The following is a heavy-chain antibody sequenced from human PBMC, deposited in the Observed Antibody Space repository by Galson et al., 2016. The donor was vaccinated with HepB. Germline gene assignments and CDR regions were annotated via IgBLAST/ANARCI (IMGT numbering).Heavy chain of an antibody. CDR2: ISASGGST. CDR1: GFTFTSYA. CDR3: AKDRDGAVAGTVDFDS. D-gene: IGHD6-19*01. J-gene: IGHJ4*02. Sequence: SLRLSCAASGFTFTSYAMSWVRQPPGKGLEWVSEISASGGSTYYADSVKGRFTISRDNSKNTLYLQMNSLRVEDTAVYYCAKDRDGAVAGTVDFDSWGQGTLVTVSS. V-gene: IGHV3-23*01.